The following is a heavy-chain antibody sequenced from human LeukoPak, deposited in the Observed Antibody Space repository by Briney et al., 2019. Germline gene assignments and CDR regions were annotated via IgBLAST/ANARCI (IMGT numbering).Heavy chain of an antibody. D-gene: IGHD2-2*01. CDR1: GGTFSSYA. CDR3: ASSSKIVVVPAAMIY. Sequence: ASVKVSCKASGGTFSSYAISWVRQAPGQGLEWMGRIIPIFGTANYAQKFQGRVTITADESTSTAYMELSSLRSEDTAVYYCASSSKIVVVPAAMIYWGQGTLVTVSS. V-gene: IGHV1-69*13. J-gene: IGHJ4*02. CDR2: IIPIFGTA.